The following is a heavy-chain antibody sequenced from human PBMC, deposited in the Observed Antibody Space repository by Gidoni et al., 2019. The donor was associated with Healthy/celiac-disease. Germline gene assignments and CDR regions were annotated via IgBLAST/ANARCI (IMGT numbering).Heavy chain of an antibody. V-gene: IGHV3-15*01. D-gene: IGHD3-22*01. Sequence: EVQLVESGGGLVKPGGSLRLSCAASGFTFSNAWMSWVRQAPGKGLEWVGRIKSKTDGGTTDYAAPVKGRFTISRDDSKNTLYLQMNSLKTEDTAVYYCTTEGGYYDSSGYYRRFDYWGQGTLVTVSS. CDR2: IKSKTDGGTT. CDR3: TTEGGYYDSSGYYRRFDY. CDR1: GFTFSNAW. J-gene: IGHJ4*02.